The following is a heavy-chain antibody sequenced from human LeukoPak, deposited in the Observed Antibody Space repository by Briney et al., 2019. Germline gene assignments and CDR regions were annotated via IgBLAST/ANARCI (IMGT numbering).Heavy chain of an antibody. CDR1: GFTFSSYS. D-gene: IGHD4-17*01. CDR2: ISSSSSYI. J-gene: IGHJ3*01. V-gene: IGHV3-21*01. CDR3: ARTPNDYGDYMGTFDF. Sequence: GGSLRLSCAASGFTFSSYSMNWVRQAPGKGLEWVSSISSSSSYIYYADSVKGRFTISRDNAKNSLYLQMNSLRAEDTAVYYCARTPNDYGDYMGTFDFWGQGTMVTVSS.